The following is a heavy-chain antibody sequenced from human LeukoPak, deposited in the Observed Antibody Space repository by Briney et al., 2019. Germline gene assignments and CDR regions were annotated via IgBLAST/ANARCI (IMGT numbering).Heavy chain of an antibody. J-gene: IGHJ6*03. CDR3: ATDSWSDYYFWSGYSCYYYMDV. CDR2: IYYSGST. V-gene: IGHV4-59*01. CDR1: GGSISSYY. Sequence: PSETLSLTCTVSGGSISSYYWSWIRQAPGEGLEWVGYIYYSGSTNYNPSLKSRVTISVDTSKNQFSLKLSSETAADTAVYYCATDSWSDYYFWSGYSCYYYMDVWGKGTTVTVSS. D-gene: IGHD3-3*01.